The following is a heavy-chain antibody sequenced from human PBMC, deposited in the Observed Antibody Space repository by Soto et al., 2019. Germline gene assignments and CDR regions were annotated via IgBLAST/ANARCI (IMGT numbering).Heavy chain of an antibody. J-gene: IGHJ4*02. CDR3: ARDNGYYDF. Sequence: XSVKVSCTTAGYSFSSYSINWVRQAPGQGLEWMAWISTTSGNTHYAERVQGRVTVTLDKSARTAFMEMWGLTSDDTAVYFCARDNGYYDFWGQGTLVTVSS. D-gene: IGHD2-8*01. CDR1: GYSFSSYS. CDR2: ISTTSGNT. V-gene: IGHV1-18*01.